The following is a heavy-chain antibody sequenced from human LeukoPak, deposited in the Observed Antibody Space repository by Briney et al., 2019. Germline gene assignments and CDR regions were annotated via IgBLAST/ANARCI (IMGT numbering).Heavy chain of an antibody. J-gene: IGHJ5*02. CDR3: ARLQPPLYEAWFDP. CDR2: ISAYNGNT. CDR1: GYTFTSYG. D-gene: IGHD3-3*01. V-gene: IGHV1-18*01. Sequence: ASVKVSCKASGYTFTSYGISWVRQAPGQGLEWMGWISAYNGNTNYAQKLQGRVTMTTDTSTSTAYMELRSLRSDDTAMYYCARLQPPLYEAWFDPWGQGTLVTVSS.